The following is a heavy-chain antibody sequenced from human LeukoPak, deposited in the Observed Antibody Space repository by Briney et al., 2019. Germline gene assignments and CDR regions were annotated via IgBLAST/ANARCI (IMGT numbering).Heavy chain of an antibody. CDR2: IYYSGTT. D-gene: IGHD6-13*01. Sequence: SETLSLTCTVSGGSISSYYWSWIRQPPGKGLEWIGYIYYSGTTNYNPSLKSRVTISVDTSKNQFFLKLSSVTAADTAVYYCARGVYIAAARYGYWGQGTLVTVSS. CDR3: ARGVYIAAARYGY. V-gene: IGHV4-59*01. CDR1: GGSISSYY. J-gene: IGHJ4*02.